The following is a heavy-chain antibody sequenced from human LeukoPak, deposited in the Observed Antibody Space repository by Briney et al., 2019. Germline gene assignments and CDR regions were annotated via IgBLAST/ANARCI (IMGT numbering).Heavy chain of an antibody. J-gene: IGHJ4*02. Sequence: GASVKVSCKASGYTFTSYDINWVRQATGQGLEWMGWMNPSSGNTGYAQKFQGRVTMTRNTSISTAYMELSSLRSEDTAVYYRARASIAVAGTGFDYWGQGTLVTVSS. D-gene: IGHD6-19*01. CDR1: GYTFTSYD. CDR3: ARASIAVAGTGFDY. CDR2: MNPSSGNT. V-gene: IGHV1-8*01.